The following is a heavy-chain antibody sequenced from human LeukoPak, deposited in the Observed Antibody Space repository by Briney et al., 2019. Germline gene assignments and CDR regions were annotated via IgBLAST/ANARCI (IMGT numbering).Heavy chain of an antibody. CDR2: ILGNGGSP. Sequence: GGSLRLSCAASGFIFSSYPMHWVRQAPGKGLEYVSSILGNGGSPQYANSVKGRFTISRDNSKNTLYLQMNSLRAEDTAVYYCAKEGRFGSYLLWGQGTLVTVSS. CDR3: AKEGRFGSYLL. J-gene: IGHJ4*02. CDR1: GFIFSSYP. V-gene: IGHV3-64*01. D-gene: IGHD3-10*01.